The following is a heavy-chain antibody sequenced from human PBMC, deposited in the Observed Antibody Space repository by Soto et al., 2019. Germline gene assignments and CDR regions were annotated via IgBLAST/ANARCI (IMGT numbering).Heavy chain of an antibody. CDR2: IYYSGST. Sequence: SETLSLTCTVSGGSISSSSYYWGWIRQPPGKGLEWIGSIYYSGSTYYNPSPKSRVTISVDTSKNQFSLKLSSVTAADTAVYYCARHSPRNNCIDPWGQGTLVTVSS. CDR1: GGSISSSSYY. J-gene: IGHJ5*02. CDR3: ARHSPRNNCIDP. V-gene: IGHV4-39*01.